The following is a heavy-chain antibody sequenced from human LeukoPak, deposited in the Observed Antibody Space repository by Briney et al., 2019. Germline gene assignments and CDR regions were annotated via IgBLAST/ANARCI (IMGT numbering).Heavy chain of an antibody. J-gene: IGHJ2*01. D-gene: IGHD3-22*01. CDR1: GGSISSYY. CDR3: ARGHPSGYYYWYFDL. V-gene: IGHV4-59*01. CDR2: IYYSGST. Sequence: PSETLSLTCTVSGGSISSYYWSWIRQPPGKRLEWFGYIYYSGSTNHNPSLKSRVTISVDTSKNQFSLKLSSVTAADTAVYYCARGHPSGYYYWYFDLWGRGTLVTVSS.